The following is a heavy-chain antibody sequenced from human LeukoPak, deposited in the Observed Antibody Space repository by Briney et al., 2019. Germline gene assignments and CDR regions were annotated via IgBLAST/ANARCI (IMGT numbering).Heavy chain of an antibody. D-gene: IGHD3-10*01. V-gene: IGHV3-9*01. CDR3: AKGQRELLWFGELPPFQH. CDR2: ISWNSGSI. CDR1: GFTFDDYA. Sequence: PGGSLRLSCAASGFTFDDYAMHWVRQAPGKGLEWVSGISWNSGSIGYADSVKGRFTISRDNAKNSLYLQMNSLRAEDTALYYCAKGQRELLWFGELPPFQHWGQGTLVTVSS. J-gene: IGHJ1*01.